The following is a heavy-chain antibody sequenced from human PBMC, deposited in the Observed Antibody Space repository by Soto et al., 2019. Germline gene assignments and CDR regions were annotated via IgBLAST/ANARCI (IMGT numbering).Heavy chain of an antibody. Sequence: ASVKVSCKVSGYTLTELSMHWVRQAPGKGLEWMGGFDPEDGETIYAQKFQGRVTMTEDTSTDTAYMELRSLRSDDTAVYYCARGGITGTTLRLGANWFDPWGQGTLVTVSS. V-gene: IGHV1-24*01. J-gene: IGHJ5*02. CDR1: GYTLTELS. CDR2: FDPEDGET. D-gene: IGHD1-7*01. CDR3: ARGGITGTTLRLGANWFDP.